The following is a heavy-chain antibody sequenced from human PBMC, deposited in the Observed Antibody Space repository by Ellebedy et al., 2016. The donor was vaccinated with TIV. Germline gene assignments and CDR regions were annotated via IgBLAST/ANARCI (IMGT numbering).Heavy chain of an antibody. CDR2: ISGTSSHI. D-gene: IGHD2-2*01. CDR3: AKVVNAFNTSPFDF. Sequence: GGSLRLSXVASGFTFSDFYMAWIRQAPGRGLELVSYISGTSSHISYADSVRGRFTISRDNSQDTLYLQMDSLRAEDTATYYCAKVVNAFNTSPFDFWGPGILVTVSS. J-gene: IGHJ4*02. V-gene: IGHV3-11*03. CDR1: GFTFSDFY.